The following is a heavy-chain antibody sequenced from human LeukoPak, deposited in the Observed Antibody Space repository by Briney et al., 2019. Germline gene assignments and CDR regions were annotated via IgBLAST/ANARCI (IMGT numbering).Heavy chain of an antibody. J-gene: IGHJ4*02. CDR3: AKDIGIAAAGTDPFDY. CDR2: IRQGGSET. CDR1: GFIFSNSW. Sequence: PGGSLRLSCTASGFIFSNSWMSWVRQVPGKGLEWVANIRQGGSETYYMDSLEGRFTISRDDAKNSLYLQMNSLRAEDTALYYCAKDIGIAAAGTDPFDYWGQGTLVTVSS. V-gene: IGHV3-7*03. D-gene: IGHD6-13*01.